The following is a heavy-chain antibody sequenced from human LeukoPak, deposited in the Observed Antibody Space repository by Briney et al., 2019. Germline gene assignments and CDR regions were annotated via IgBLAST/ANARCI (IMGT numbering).Heavy chain of an antibody. J-gene: IGHJ4*02. CDR3: ARDFYGSGDY. Sequence: GGSLRLSCAASGFTFSNYWMHWVRQAPGKGLVWVSRINSDGLITNYADSVKGRFTVSRDNPKNTLYLQMNSLRVEDTAVYYCARDFYGSGDYWGQGTLVTVSS. D-gene: IGHD3-10*01. V-gene: IGHV3-74*01. CDR1: GFTFSNYW. CDR2: INSDGLIT.